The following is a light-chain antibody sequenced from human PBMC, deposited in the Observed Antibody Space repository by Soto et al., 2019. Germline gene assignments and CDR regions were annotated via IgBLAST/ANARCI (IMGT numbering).Light chain of an antibody. Sequence: EIVVTQSPATLYLSPGERAVVPCSASQSVSTFLAWFPQKPGQPPSLPIYNASNRTNGIPARFSGSGSGTDFTLTISSLEPEDFAVYDCQPRGDWPPITFGQGTRLEI. J-gene: IGKJ5*01. CDR1: QSVSTF. CDR3: QPRGDWPPIT. V-gene: IGKV3-11*01. CDR2: NAS.